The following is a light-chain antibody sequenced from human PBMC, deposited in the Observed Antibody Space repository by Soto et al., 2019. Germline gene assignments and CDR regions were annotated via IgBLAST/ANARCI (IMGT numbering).Light chain of an antibody. J-gene: IGKJ1*01. CDR2: KVS. CDR1: QSLVYSDGNTY. CDR3: MQGTHWPWT. Sequence: DVVMTQSPLSLPVTVGQPASISCRSSQSLVYSDGNTYLNWFQQRPGQSPRRLIYKVSNRDSGVRDRFSGSGSSTDFTLKTSRVEAEDGGVYYCMQGTHWPWTFGQGTKVEIK. V-gene: IGKV2-30*01.